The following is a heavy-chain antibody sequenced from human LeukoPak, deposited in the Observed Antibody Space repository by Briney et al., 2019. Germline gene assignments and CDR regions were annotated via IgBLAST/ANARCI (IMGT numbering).Heavy chain of an antibody. V-gene: IGHV4-61*02. CDR1: GGSISTGAVY. CDR2: IYTSGST. Sequence: SGTLSLTCTVSGGSISTGAVYWSWIRQPAGKGLEWIGRIYTSGSTNYNPSLKSRVTISVDTSKNQFFLKLSSVTAADTAVYYCARESLGPPYYFDYWGQGTLVTVSS. CDR3: ARESLGPPYYFDY. D-gene: IGHD1-26*01. J-gene: IGHJ4*02.